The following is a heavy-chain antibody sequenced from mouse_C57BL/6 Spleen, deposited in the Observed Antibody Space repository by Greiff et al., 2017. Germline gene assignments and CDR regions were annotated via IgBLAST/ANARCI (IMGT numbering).Heavy chain of an antibody. Sequence: EVKLVESGGDLVKPGGSLKLSCAASGFTFSSYGMSWVRQTPDKRLEWVATISSGGSYTYYPDSVKGRFTISRDNAKNTLYLQMSSLKSEDTAMYYCERGNWDYFDYWGQGTTLTVSS. J-gene: IGHJ2*01. CDR1: GFTFSSYG. D-gene: IGHD4-1*01. CDR2: ISSGGSYT. V-gene: IGHV5-6*01. CDR3: ERGNWDYFDY.